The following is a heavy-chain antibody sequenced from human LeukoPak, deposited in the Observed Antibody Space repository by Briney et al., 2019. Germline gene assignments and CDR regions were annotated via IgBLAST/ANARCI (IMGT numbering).Heavy chain of an antibody. CDR1: GGSISSGDYY. J-gene: IGHJ3*02. Sequence: SETLSLTCTVSGGSISSGDYYWSWIRQPPGKGLEWIGYIYYSGSTNYNPSLKSRVTISVDTSKNQFSLKLSSVTAADTAVYYCARDRCTGGSCAAFDIWGQGTVVTVSS. D-gene: IGHD2-15*01. V-gene: IGHV4-61*08. CDR3: ARDRCTGGSCAAFDI. CDR2: IYYSGST.